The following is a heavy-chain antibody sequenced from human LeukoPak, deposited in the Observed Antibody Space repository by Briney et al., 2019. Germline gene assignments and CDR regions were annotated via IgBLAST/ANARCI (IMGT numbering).Heavy chain of an antibody. CDR1: GGSFSGYY. V-gene: IGHV4-34*01. CDR2: INHSGST. D-gene: IGHD5-18*01. J-gene: IGHJ4*02. CDR3: ARDRGGYTYSHDY. Sequence: SETLSLTCAVYGGSFSGYYWSWIRQPPGEGLEWIGEINHSGSTNYNPSLKSRVTISVDTSKNQFSLKLSSVTAADTAVYYCARDRGGYTYSHDYWSQGTLVTVSS.